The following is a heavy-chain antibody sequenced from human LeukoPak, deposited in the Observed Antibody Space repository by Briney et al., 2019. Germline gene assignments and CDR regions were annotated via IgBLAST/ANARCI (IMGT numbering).Heavy chain of an antibody. CDR3: ARGTFGGSYYINWFDP. V-gene: IGHV1-69*13. Sequence: VASVTVSCKASGYAFSNFYIHWVRQAPGQGLEWMGGIIPIFGTANYAQKFQGRVTITADESTSTAYMELSSLRSEDTAVYYCARGTFGGSYYINWFDPWGQGTLVTVSS. CDR1: GYAFSNFY. J-gene: IGHJ5*02. D-gene: IGHD1-26*01. CDR2: IIPIFGTA.